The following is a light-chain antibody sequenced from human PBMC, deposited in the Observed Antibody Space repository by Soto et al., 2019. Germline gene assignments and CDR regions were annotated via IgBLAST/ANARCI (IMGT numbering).Light chain of an antibody. J-gene: IGKJ1*01. V-gene: IGKV3-15*01. CDR1: QSVSSN. Sequence: EIVMTQSPATLSVSPGERATLSCRASQSVSSNLAWYQQKPGQAPRLLIYGASTRATGIPARFSGSGSWTEFSLTISSLQAEDCAVYYCQQYNYWPSFGQGTKVEIK. CDR3: QQYNYWPS. CDR2: GAS.